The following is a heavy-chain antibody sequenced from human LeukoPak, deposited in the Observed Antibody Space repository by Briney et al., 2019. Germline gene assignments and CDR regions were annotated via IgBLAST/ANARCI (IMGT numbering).Heavy chain of an antibody. Sequence: GLSLRLSCAASGFTFSSYWMSWVRQAPGKGLEWVANIKQDGSEKYYVDSVKGRFTISRDNAKNSLYLQMNSLRAEDTAVYYCAREDCSSTSCSIDYWGQGTLVTVSS. CDR1: GFTFSSYW. J-gene: IGHJ4*02. CDR3: AREDCSSTSCSIDY. CDR2: IKQDGSEK. V-gene: IGHV3-7*01. D-gene: IGHD2-2*01.